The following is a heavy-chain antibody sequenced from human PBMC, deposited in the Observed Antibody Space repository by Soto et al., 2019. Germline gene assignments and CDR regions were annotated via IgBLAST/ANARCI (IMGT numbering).Heavy chain of an antibody. CDR2: IKSKTEGGTT. CDR3: TTGWGYGAFDY. V-gene: IGHV3-15*07. Sequence: GGSLRLSCAASGFTFSNAWMNWVRQAPGKGLEWVGRIKSKTEGGTTDYAETVKGRFTISRDDSKNTLYLQMNSLKTEDTAVYYCTTGWGYGAFDYWGQGTLVTVSS. CDR1: GFTFSNAW. D-gene: IGHD4-17*01. J-gene: IGHJ4*02.